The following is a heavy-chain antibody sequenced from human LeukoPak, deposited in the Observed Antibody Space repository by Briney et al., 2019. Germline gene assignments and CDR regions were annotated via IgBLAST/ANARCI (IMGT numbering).Heavy chain of an antibody. CDR3: ARDGTDYGGDY. D-gene: IGHD4-17*01. Sequence: GRSLRLSCAASGFTFSSYAMHWVRQAPGKGLEXVAVISYDGSNKYYADSVKGRFTISRDNSKNTLYLQMNSLRAEDTAVYYCARDGTDYGGDYWGQGTLVTVSS. CDR2: ISYDGSNK. CDR1: GFTFSSYA. V-gene: IGHV3-30*04. J-gene: IGHJ4*02.